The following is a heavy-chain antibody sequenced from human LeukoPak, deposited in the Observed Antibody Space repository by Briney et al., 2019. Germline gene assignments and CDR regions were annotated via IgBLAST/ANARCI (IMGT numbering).Heavy chain of an antibody. Sequence: PGGSLRLSCAPSGFTFSSYEMNWVRQAPGKGLEWVSYISSSGSTIYYADSVKGRFTISRDNAKNSLYLQMNSLRAEDTAVYYCAREYSSSWHPYFDYWGQGTLVTVSS. J-gene: IGHJ4*02. CDR2: ISSSGSTI. CDR3: AREYSSSWHPYFDY. V-gene: IGHV3-48*03. D-gene: IGHD6-13*01. CDR1: GFTFSSYE.